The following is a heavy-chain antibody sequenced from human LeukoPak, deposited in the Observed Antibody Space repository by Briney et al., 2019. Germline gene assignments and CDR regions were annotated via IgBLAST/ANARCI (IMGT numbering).Heavy chain of an antibody. V-gene: IGHV3-74*01. CDR3: ARDAVDTANAV. CDR2: INSDGSIT. CDR1: GFTFTTYW. Sequence: GGSLRLSCAASGFTFTTYWMHWVRQAPGKGLVWVSHINSDGSITSYADSVKGRFTISRDNAKNTLYLQMNSLRTEDTAVYYCARDAVDTANAVWGQGTTVTVSS. J-gene: IGHJ6*02. D-gene: IGHD5-18*01.